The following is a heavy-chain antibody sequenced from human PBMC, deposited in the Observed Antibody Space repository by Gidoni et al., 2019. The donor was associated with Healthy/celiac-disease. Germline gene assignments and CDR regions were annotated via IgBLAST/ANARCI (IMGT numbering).Heavy chain of an antibody. CDR3: VGPGSYRDY. D-gene: IGHD3-16*02. V-gene: IGHV3-21*01. CDR2: ISGSSSNI. CDR1: GFTVSSYS. Sequence: EVQLVESGGGLVKLGGSLRLSCAASGFTVSSYSMNWVRQAPGKGLEWVSSISGSSSNIYYADSVKGRFTISRDNAKNSLYLQMNSLRAEDTAVYYCVGPGSYRDYWGQGTLVTVSS. J-gene: IGHJ4*02.